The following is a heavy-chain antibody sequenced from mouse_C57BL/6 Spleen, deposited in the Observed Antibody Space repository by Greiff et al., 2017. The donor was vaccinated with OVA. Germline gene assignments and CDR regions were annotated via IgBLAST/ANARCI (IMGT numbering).Heavy chain of an antibody. Sequence: DVKLQESGPGLVKPSQSLSLTCSVTGYSITSGYYWNWIRQFPGNKLEWMGYISYDGSNNYNPSLKNRISITRDTSKNQFFLKLNSVTTEDTATYYCAVITTVVDNFDYWGQGTTLTVSS. CDR1: GYSITSGYY. CDR3: AVITTVVDNFDY. J-gene: IGHJ2*01. CDR2: ISYDGSN. D-gene: IGHD1-1*01. V-gene: IGHV3-6*01.